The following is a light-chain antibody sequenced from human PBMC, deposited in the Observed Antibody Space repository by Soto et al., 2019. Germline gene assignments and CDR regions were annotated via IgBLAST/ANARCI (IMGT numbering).Light chain of an antibody. V-gene: IGKV3-11*01. CDR1: QSVNIY. CDR3: QQRSNWPPVT. Sequence: EIVLTQSPATLSLSPGERVTLSCRASQSVNIYLAWYQQKPGQAPRLLIYDASNRATGIPARFSGSGSGTDFTLTISSLEPEDFGVYYCQQRSNWPPVTFGGGTKVDIK. CDR2: DAS. J-gene: IGKJ4*01.